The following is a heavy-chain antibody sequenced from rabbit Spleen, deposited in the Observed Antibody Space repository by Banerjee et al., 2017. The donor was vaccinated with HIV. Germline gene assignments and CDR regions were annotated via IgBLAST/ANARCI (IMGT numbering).Heavy chain of an antibody. J-gene: IGHJ6*01. D-gene: IGHD8-1*01. CDR1: GVSVSSNHY. CDR3: ARDSGSSFSSYGMDL. Sequence: QSLEESGGDLGKPGASLTLTCTASGVSVSSNHYMCWARQAPGKGLEWIACIEGGSSAFSYFASWAKGRFTISKTSSTTVTLQMTSLTAADTATYFCARDSGSSFSSYGMDLWGQGTLVTVS. V-gene: IGHV1S40*01. CDR2: IEGGSSAFS.